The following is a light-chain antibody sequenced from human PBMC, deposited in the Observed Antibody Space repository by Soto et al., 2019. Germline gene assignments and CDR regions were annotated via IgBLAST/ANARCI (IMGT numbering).Light chain of an antibody. V-gene: IGKV3-20*01. J-gene: IGKJ2*01. CDR3: QQYSSPPMYT. CDR2: AAS. CDR1: QSVSSAS. Sequence: EIVLTQSPGTLSLSPGESATLSCRASQSVSSASLVWYQQRPGQAPRLLIYAASSRATGIPDRFTGSGSGTDFTLTVSRLEPKDFAVYYCQQYSSPPMYTFGQGTKLEIK.